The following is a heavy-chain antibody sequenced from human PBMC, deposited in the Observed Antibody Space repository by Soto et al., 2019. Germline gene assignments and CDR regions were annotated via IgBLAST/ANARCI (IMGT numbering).Heavy chain of an antibody. CDR3: PRDGGGIVVAVAATAGYHGTDV. CDR2: ISSSSSYI. CDR1: GFTFSSYS. Sequence: GWSLRLSCAASGFTFSSYSMNWVRQAPGKGLEWVSSISSSSSYIYYVDSVKGRFTISRDNAKNSLYLQMNSLRAEDTAVYYCPRDGGGIVVAVAATAGYHGTDVWGQGTTVTVSS. J-gene: IGHJ6*02. D-gene: IGHD2-15*01. V-gene: IGHV3-21*03.